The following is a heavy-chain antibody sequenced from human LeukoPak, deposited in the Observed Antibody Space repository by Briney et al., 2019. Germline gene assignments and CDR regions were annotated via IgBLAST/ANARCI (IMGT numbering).Heavy chain of an antibody. Sequence: GMSWVRQAPGKGLEWVSAISGSGGSTYYADSVKGRFTISRDNSKNTLYLQMNSLRAEDTAVYYCAKDKFVEMATSRLDYWGQGTLVTVSS. CDR2: ISGSGGST. J-gene: IGHJ4*02. D-gene: IGHD5-24*01. CDR3: AKDKFVEMATSRLDY. V-gene: IGHV3-23*01. CDR1: G.